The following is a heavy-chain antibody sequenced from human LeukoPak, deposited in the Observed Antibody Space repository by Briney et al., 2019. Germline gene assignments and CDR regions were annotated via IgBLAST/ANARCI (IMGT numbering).Heavy chain of an antibody. Sequence: PGGSLRLSCAASGFTFSSYAMHWVRQAPGKGLEWVAVISYDGSNKYYADSVKGRFTISRDNSKNTLYLQMNSLRAEDTAVYYCARFLHQPRRSFDYWGQGTLVTVSS. J-gene: IGHJ4*02. D-gene: IGHD4-11*01. CDR1: GFTFSSYA. CDR3: ARFLHQPRRSFDY. V-gene: IGHV3-30-3*01. CDR2: ISYDGSNK.